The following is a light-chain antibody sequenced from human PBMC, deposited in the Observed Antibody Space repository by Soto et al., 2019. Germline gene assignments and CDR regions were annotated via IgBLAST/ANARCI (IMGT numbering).Light chain of an antibody. CDR1: QSVSSN. CDR2: GAS. V-gene: IGKV3-15*01. J-gene: IGKJ1*01. CDR3: QQRGT. Sequence: SLATPSETQMLRALFSCRASQSVSSNLAWFQQTPGQAPRLLIYGASARATGIPARFSGSGSETEFTLIISSLQAEDFAVYYCQQRGTFGQGSKVEIK.